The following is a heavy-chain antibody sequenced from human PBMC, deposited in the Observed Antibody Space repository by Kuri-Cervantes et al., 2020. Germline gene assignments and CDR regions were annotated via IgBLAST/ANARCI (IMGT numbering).Heavy chain of an antibody. CDR1: GYTFTGYY. V-gene: IGHV1-2*02. D-gene: IGHD6-13*01. Sequence: ASVKVSCKASGYTFTGYYMHWVRQAPGQGLEWMGWINPNSGGTNYAQKFQGRVTMTRDTSISTAYMELSRLRSDDTAVYYCARGVGLRYAAAGSFSTYYYYYGMDVWGQGTTVTVSS. CDR3: ARGVGLRYAAAGSFSTYYYYYGMDV. CDR2: INPNSGGT. J-gene: IGHJ6*02.